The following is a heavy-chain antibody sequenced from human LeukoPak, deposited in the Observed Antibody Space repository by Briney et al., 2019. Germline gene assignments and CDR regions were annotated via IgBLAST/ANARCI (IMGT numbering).Heavy chain of an antibody. D-gene: IGHD4-17*01. CDR3: ARAYGDSLYYGMDV. Sequence: SVKVSCKASGGTFSSYAISWVRQAPGQGLEWMGRIIPILGIANYAQKFQGRVTITADKSTSTAYMELSSLRSEDAAVYYCARAYGDSLYYGMDVWGQGTTVTVSS. CDR1: GGTFSSYA. V-gene: IGHV1-69*04. CDR2: IIPILGIA. J-gene: IGHJ6*02.